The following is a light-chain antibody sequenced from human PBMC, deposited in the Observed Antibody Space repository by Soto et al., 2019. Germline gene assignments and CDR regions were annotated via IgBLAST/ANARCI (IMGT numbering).Light chain of an antibody. J-gene: IGKJ2*01. CDR1: HSIGSSY. Sequence: EIVLTQSPGTLSLSPGERATLSCRASHSIGSSYLAWYQQKPGQAPRLLIYGASSRATGIPDRFSGSGSGTDFTLTISRLEPEDFAVYYCQQYGSSPLYTFGQGTKMEIK. V-gene: IGKV3-20*01. CDR2: GAS. CDR3: QQYGSSPLYT.